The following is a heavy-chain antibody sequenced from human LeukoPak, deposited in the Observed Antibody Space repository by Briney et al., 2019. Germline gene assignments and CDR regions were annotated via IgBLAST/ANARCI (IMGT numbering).Heavy chain of an antibody. CDR2: IYYSGST. CDR3: ARHEGPSIAARPVDY. V-gene: IGHV4-39*01. J-gene: IGHJ4*02. CDR1: GDPISSSSYY. D-gene: IGHD6-6*01. Sequence: SETLSLTCTVSGDPISSSSYYWGWIRQPPGKGLEWIGSIYYSGSTYYNPSLKSRVTISVDTSKNQFSLKLSSVTAADTAVYYCARHEGPSIAARPVDYWGQGTLVTVSS.